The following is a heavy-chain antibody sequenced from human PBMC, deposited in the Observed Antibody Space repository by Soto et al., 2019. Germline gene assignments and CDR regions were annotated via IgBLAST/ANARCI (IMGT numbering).Heavy chain of an antibody. D-gene: IGHD2-15*01. J-gene: IGHJ4*02. CDR1: GYTFTSYG. CDR2: ISAYNGNT. V-gene: IGHV1-18*01. Sequence: QVQLVQSGAEVKKPGASVKVSCKASGYTFTSYGISWVRQAPGQGLEWMGWISAYNGNTNYAQKLQGRVTMTTDTSTSTAYMELRSLRSDDTAVYYCARASPGYCSGGSLSSQVDYWGQGTLVTVSS. CDR3: ARASPGYCSGGSLSSQVDY.